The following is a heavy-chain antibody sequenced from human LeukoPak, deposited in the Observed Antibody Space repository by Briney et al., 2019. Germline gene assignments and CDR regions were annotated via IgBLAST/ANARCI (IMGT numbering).Heavy chain of an antibody. CDR2: ISNNGGYK. CDR3: AKQLGYCSDGSCYFPY. V-gene: IGHV3-23*01. D-gene: IGHD2-15*01. Sequence: GGSLRPSCAASGSTFSSSAMSWVRQAPGKGLEWVSAISNNGGYKYYADSVQGRFTISRDNSKSTLCLQMNSLRAEDTAVYYCAKQLGYCSDGSCYFPYWGQGTLVTVSS. CDR1: GSTFSSSA. J-gene: IGHJ4*02.